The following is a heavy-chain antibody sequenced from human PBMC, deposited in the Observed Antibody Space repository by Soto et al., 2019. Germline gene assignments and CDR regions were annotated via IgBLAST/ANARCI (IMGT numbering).Heavy chain of an antibody. V-gene: IGHV1-18*01. CDR3: ARAPRSSWYAP. CDR2: ISAYNGNT. CDR1: GFTFSTYG. J-gene: IGHJ5*02. Sequence: ASVKVSCKASGFTFSTYGISGVRQAPGQRLEWMGWISAYNGNTNYAQKLQGRVTMTTDTSTSTAYMELRSLRSDDTAVYYCARAPRSSWYAPWGQGTLVTVSS. D-gene: IGHD6-13*01.